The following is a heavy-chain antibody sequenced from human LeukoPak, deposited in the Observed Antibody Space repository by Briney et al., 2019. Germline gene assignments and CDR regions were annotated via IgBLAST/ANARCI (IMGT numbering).Heavy chain of an antibody. CDR3: ARKEEDYDFWSGRGEYQGFHY. CDR1: GGTFSSYA. D-gene: IGHD3-3*01. V-gene: IGHV1-69*04. Sequence: SVKVSCKASGGTFSSYAISWVRQAPGQGLEWMGRIIPILGIANYAQKFQGRVTITADKSTSTAYMELSSLRSEDTAVYYCARKEEDYDFWSGRGEYQGFHYWGQGTLVTVSS. J-gene: IGHJ4*02. CDR2: IIPILGIA.